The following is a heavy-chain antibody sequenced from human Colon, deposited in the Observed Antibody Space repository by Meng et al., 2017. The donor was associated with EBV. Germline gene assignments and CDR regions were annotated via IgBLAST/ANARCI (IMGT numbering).Heavy chain of an antibody. V-gene: IGHV4-31*03. CDR3: ARVSSGWDYFDY. CDR1: GGSVSSGGYC. J-gene: IGHJ4*02. Sequence: VRWQESGPGVANPSPTLPLTCPVSGGSVSSGGYCWTWIRQHPGKGLEWFGHIYYSGSTFYNPSLKRRVIISIDTSKNQFSLNLRSVTAADTAVYYCARVSSGWDYFDYWGQGTLVTVSS. D-gene: IGHD6-19*01. CDR2: IYYSGST.